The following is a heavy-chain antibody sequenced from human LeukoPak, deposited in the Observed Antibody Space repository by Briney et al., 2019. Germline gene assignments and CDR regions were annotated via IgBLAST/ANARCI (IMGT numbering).Heavy chain of an antibody. D-gene: IGHD2-15*01. CDR2: INYSGST. CDR3: AGGVCSGGSCYSEWNY. J-gene: IGHJ4*02. Sequence: SETLSFTCAVYGGSFSGYYWSWIRQPPGKGLEWIGEINYSGSTNYNPSLKSRVTISVDTSKNQFSLKLSSVTAADTAVYYCAGGVCSGGSCYSEWNYWGQGTLVTVSS. CDR1: GGSFSGYY. V-gene: IGHV4-34*01.